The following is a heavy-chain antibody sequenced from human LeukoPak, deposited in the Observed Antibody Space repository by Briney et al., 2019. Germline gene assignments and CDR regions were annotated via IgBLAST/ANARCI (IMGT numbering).Heavy chain of an antibody. V-gene: IGHV4-38-2*01. CDR1: ADSINSANY. CDR2: IYHSGST. Sequence: PSETLSLTCAVSADSINSANYWAWIRQPPGKGLEWIGSIYHSGSTYYNPSLESRVSMSVDTSKNQFSLRLISVTAADTAVYYCVRGAYFDSRTYYPFGYWGQGTLVTVSS. J-gene: IGHJ4*02. D-gene: IGHD3-22*01. CDR3: VRGAYFDSRTYYPFGY.